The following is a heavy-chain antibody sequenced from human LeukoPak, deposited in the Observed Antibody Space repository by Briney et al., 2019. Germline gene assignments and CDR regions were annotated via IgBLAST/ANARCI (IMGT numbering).Heavy chain of an antibody. Sequence: GGSLRLSCAASGFTFSSYAMSWVRQAPGKGLEWVSAISGSGGSTYYADSVKGRFTISRDNSKNTLYLQMNSLRAEDTAVYYCARYVWGSYPTFEDYWGQGTLVTVSS. D-gene: IGHD3-16*02. J-gene: IGHJ4*02. CDR2: ISGSGGST. V-gene: IGHV3-23*01. CDR3: ARYVWGSYPTFEDY. CDR1: GFTFSSYA.